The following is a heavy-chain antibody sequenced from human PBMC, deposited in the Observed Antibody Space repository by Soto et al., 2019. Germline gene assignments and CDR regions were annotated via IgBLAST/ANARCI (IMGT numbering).Heavy chain of an antibody. CDR1: GFTFSSYA. Sequence: EVQLLESGGCLVRPGGSLRLSCAASGFTFSSYAMSWVRQAPGKGLEWVSTISGSDGRTYSTDSVKGRFTISRDNSRNTAYLQMNSLRVEDTAVSYCAKGVSQYTPLALFDYWGRGTLVTVSS. J-gene: IGHJ4*02. CDR2: ISGSDGRT. V-gene: IGHV3-23*01. CDR3: AKGVSQYTPLALFDY. D-gene: IGHD5-18*01.